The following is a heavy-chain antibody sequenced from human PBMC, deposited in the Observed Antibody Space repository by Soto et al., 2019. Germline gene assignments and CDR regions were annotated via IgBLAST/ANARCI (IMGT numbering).Heavy chain of an antibody. D-gene: IGHD1-1*01. CDR1: GYTFTSYG. CDR2: ISAHNGNT. J-gene: IGHJ4*02. Sequence: QVHLVQSGAEVKKPGASVKVSCKASGYTFTSYGITWVRQAPGQGLEWMGWISAHNGNTDYAQKLQGRVIVTRDTATSTASMELRSLRSDDTALYYCARGRYGDYWGQGALVTVSS. CDR3: ARGRYGDY. V-gene: IGHV1-18*01.